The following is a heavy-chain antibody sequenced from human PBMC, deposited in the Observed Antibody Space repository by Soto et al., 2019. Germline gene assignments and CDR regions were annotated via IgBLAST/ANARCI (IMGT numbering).Heavy chain of an antibody. D-gene: IGHD3-3*01. V-gene: IGHV3-30-3*01. CDR1: GFTFSSYA. CDR3: ARDEGITIFGVVITHRIYGMDV. J-gene: IGHJ6*02. Sequence: GGSLRLSCAASGFTFSSYAMHWVRQAPGKGLEWVAVISYDGSNKYYADSVKGRFTISRDNSKNTLYLQMNSLRAEDTAVYYCARDEGITIFGVVITHRIYGMDVWDQGTTVTVSS. CDR2: ISYDGSNK.